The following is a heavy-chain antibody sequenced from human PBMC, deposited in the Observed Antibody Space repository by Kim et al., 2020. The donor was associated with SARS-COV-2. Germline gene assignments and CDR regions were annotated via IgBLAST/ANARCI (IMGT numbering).Heavy chain of an antibody. CDR2: ISAYNGNT. D-gene: IGHD6-13*01. Sequence: ASVKVSCKASGYTFTSYGISWVRQAPGQGLEWMGWISAYNGNTNYAQKLQGRVTMTTDTSTSTAYMELRSLRSDDTAVYYCARDVVDPGIAADWTTRMTKIARYGYYYYYGMDVWGQGTTVTVSS. J-gene: IGHJ6*02. V-gene: IGHV1-18*01. CDR1: GYTFTSYG. CDR3: ARDVVDPGIAADWTTRMTKIARYGYYYYYGMDV.